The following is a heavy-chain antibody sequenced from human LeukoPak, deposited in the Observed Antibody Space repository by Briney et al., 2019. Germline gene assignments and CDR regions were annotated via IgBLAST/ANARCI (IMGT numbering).Heavy chain of an antibody. Sequence: WGSLRLSCAASGFTVSSNYMSWVRQAPGKGLEWVSVIYSGGSTYYAASVKGRFTISRDNSKNTLYLQMNSLRAEDTAVYYCARESGAMVRGVTDSYYFDYWGQGTLVTVSS. CDR1: GFTVSSNY. CDR2: IYSGGST. V-gene: IGHV3-53*05. CDR3: ARESGAMVRGVTDSYYFDY. D-gene: IGHD3-10*01. J-gene: IGHJ4*02.